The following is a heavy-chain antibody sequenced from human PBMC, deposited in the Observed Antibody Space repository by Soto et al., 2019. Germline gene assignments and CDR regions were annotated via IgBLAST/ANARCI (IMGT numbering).Heavy chain of an antibody. Sequence: GGSLRLSCAASGFTFSSYAMHWVRQAPGKGLEWVAVISYDGSNKYYADSVKGRFTISRDNSKNTLYLQMNSLRAEDTAVYYCAREFNSYPPDYYYGMDVWGQGTTVTVSS. V-gene: IGHV3-30-3*01. CDR2: ISYDGSNK. CDR1: GFTFSSYA. CDR3: AREFNSYPPDYYYGMDV. D-gene: IGHD2-21*01. J-gene: IGHJ6*02.